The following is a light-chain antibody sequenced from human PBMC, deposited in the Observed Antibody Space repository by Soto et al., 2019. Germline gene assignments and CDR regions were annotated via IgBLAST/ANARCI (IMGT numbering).Light chain of an antibody. Sequence: QSALTQPRSVSGSPGQSVTISCTGTSGDVGYYNYVSWYQQHPGKAPKVMIYDVTERPSGVPDRFSGSKSGNTASLTISGLQAEDGVNYYRCSYAATPGYALRTGTNLTAL. J-gene: IGLJ1*01. CDR1: SGDVGYYNY. CDR2: DVT. CDR3: CSYAATPGYA. V-gene: IGLV2-11*01.